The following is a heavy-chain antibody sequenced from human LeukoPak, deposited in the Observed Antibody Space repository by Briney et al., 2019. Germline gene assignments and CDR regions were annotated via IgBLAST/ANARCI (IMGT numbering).Heavy chain of an antibody. CDR2: VSPGGVSP. D-gene: IGHD5-12*01. Sequence: GGSLRLSCAVSGLSFNKDVMSWFRQAPGKGLEWVSSVSPGGVSPNHADSVKGRFTVSRDDSKNTLYLQMNSLRAEDTAVYYCAKVDLSAVRLRDTAYYFDYWGQGTLVTVSS. CDR1: GLSFNKDV. J-gene: IGHJ4*02. V-gene: IGHV3-23*01. CDR3: AKVDLSAVRLRDTAYYFDY.